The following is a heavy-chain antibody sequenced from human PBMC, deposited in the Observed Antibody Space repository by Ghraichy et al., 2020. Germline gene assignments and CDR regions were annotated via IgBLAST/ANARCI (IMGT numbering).Heavy chain of an antibody. CDR2: ILYSGTT. V-gene: IGHV4-59*08. CDR1: GGSINNYY. D-gene: IGHD3-22*01. Sequence: SETLSLTCAVSGGSINNYYWSWIRQPLGKGLEWIGYILYSGTTLYNPSLKSRVTMSVDTSKNQFSLNLNSVTAADTAVYYCARHEMIAVFAHGMDVWGQGTTVTVSS. CDR3: ARHEMIAVFAHGMDV. J-gene: IGHJ6*02.